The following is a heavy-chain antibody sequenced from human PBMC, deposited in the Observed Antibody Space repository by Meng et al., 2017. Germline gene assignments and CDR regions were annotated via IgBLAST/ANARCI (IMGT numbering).Heavy chain of an antibody. J-gene: IGHJ2*01. V-gene: IGHV3-21*01. D-gene: IGHD3-16*01. CDR3: ARVRRQGVWYFDL. CDR2: ISSSSSYI. Sequence: GESLKISCAASGFTFSSYSMNWVRQAPGKGLEWVSSISSSSSYIYYADSVKGRFTISRDNAKNSLYLQMNSLRAEDTAVYYCARVRRQGVWYFDLWGRGNLV. CDR1: GFTFSSYS.